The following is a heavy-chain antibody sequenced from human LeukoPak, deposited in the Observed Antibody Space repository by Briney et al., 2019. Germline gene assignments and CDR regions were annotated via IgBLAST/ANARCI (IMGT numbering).Heavy chain of an antibody. V-gene: IGHV3-21*01. D-gene: IGHD3-10*01. CDR1: GFTFSSYS. CDR2: ISSSSSYI. Sequence: PGGSLSLPCAASGFTFSSYSMNWVRQAPGKGLEWVSSISSSSSYIYYADSVKGRFTIARDNAKKSLYLQMNSLRAEDTAVYYCARDYYGSGSYSIFDYWGQGTLVTVSS. J-gene: IGHJ4*02. CDR3: ARDYYGSGSYSIFDY.